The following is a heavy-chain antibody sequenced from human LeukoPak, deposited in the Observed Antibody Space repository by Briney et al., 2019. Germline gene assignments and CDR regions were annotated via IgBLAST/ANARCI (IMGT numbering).Heavy chain of an antibody. CDR1: GGSISSGDYY. J-gene: IGHJ6*02. CDR2: IYYSGST. Sequence: SQTLSLTCTVSGGSISSGDYYWSWIRQSPGKGLEWIGYIYYSGSTYYNPSLKSRVTISVDTSKNQSSLRLSSVTAADTAVYYCARDLSGYTEDVWGQGTTVTVSS. CDR3: ARDLSGYTEDV. V-gene: IGHV4-30-4*01. D-gene: IGHD5-12*01.